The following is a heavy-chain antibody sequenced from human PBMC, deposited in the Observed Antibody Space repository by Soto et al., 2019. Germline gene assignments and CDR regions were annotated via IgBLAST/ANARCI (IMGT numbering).Heavy chain of an antibody. V-gene: IGHV3-30*18. D-gene: IGHD2-2*01. Sequence: QVQLVESGGGVVQPGRSLRLSCAASGFTFSSYGMHWVRQAPGKGLEWVAVISYDGSNKYYADSVKGRFTISRDNSKNTLYLQINSLRAEDKAVYYCTKLIGYCTSTTCPSYDWSMDVWGQGTTVTVSS. J-gene: IGHJ6*02. CDR2: ISYDGSNK. CDR3: TKLIGYCTSTTCPSYDWSMDV. CDR1: GFTFSSYG.